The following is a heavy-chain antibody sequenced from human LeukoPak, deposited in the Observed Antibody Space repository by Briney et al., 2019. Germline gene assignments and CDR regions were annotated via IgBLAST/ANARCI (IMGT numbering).Heavy chain of an antibody. CDR3: ARDPYSGSYGNYYYYFMDV. V-gene: IGHV3-74*01. Sequence: PGGSLRLSCAASGFAFSSYWMHWVRQAPGKGLVWVSRINSDGSRISYADSVKGRFTISRDNAKNSLYLQMNSLRAEDTAVYYCARDPYSGSYGNYYYYFMDVWGKGTTVTISS. D-gene: IGHD1-26*01. CDR1: GFAFSSYW. J-gene: IGHJ6*03. CDR2: INSDGSRI.